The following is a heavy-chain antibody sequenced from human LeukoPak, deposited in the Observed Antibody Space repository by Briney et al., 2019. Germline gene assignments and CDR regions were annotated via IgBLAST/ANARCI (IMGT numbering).Heavy chain of an antibody. CDR3: ARGCGSGWGKDY. CDR2: IWYDGSNK. Sequence: GGSLRLSCAASGFTFSSYGMHWVRQAPGKGLEWVAVIWYDGSNKYYADSVKGRFTISRDNSNNTLYLQMNCLRAEDTAVYYCARGCGSGWGKDYWGQGTLVTVSS. J-gene: IGHJ4*02. D-gene: IGHD6-19*01. CDR1: GFTFSSYG. V-gene: IGHV3-33*01.